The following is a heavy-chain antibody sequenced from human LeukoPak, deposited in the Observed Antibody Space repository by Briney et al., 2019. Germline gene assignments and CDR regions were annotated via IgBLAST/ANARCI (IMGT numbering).Heavy chain of an antibody. CDR1: GFTLSSYA. V-gene: IGHV3-30-3*01. Sequence: GRSLSLSCAASGFTLSSYAVQWVGQAPGKGREGGAVILYEGSNKYYADSVKGRFTSSRDNSKNTLYLHMNSLRAEDTAVYYCATSAPPEYYDFWSGSPPPYYYGMDVWGQGTMVTVSS. CDR2: ILYEGSNK. J-gene: IGHJ6*02. D-gene: IGHD3-3*01. CDR3: ATSAPPEYYDFWSGSPPPYYYGMDV.